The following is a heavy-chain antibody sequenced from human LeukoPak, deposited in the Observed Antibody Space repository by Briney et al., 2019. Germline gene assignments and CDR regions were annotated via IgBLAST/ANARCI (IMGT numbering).Heavy chain of an antibody. Sequence: GGSLRLSCAASGFTFSNYWMHWVRHVPGEGLVWVSRINSDGSTTTYADSVKGRFTISRDNAKSTLYLQMNSLRADDTAVYYCARGGVDYGGQGTLVTVSS. CDR2: INSDGSTT. CDR3: ARGGVDY. CDR1: GFTFSNYW. J-gene: IGHJ4*02. V-gene: IGHV3-74*01.